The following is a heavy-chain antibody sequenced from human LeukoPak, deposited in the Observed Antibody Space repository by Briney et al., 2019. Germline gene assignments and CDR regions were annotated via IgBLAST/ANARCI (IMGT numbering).Heavy chain of an antibody. Sequence: SETLSLTCTVSGDSISSSSYYWGWIRQPPGNGLEWIGSTYYSGSTYYNASLKSRVTISVDTAKNQFSLKLSSVTAADTAVYYCARHVRMAGAIRYFDYWGKGTLVTVSS. D-gene: IGHD1-26*01. V-gene: IGHV4-39*01. CDR2: TYYSGST. CDR3: ARHVRMAGAIRYFDY. CDR1: GDSISSSSYY. J-gene: IGHJ4*02.